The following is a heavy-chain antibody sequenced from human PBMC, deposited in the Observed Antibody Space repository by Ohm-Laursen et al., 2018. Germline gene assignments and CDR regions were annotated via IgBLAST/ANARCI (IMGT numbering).Heavy chain of an antibody. Sequence: GSLRLSCAAAGFTFSSYSMNWVRQAPGKGLGWVSSISSSSSYIYYADSVKGRFTISRDNAKNSLYLQMNSLRAEDTAVYYCARDPRHFSSGYFHDYWGQGTLVTVSS. V-gene: IGHV3-21*01. J-gene: IGHJ4*02. CDR3: ARDPRHFSSGYFHDY. CDR1: GFTFSSYS. D-gene: IGHD3-22*01. CDR2: ISSSSSYI.